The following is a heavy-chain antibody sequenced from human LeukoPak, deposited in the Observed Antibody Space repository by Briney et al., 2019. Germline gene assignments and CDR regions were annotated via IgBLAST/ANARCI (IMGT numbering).Heavy chain of an antibody. J-gene: IGHJ3*02. Sequence: GGSLRLSCAASGFTFSSYWMSWVRQAPGKELEWVANIKQDGSEKYYVDSVKGRFTISRDNAKNSLYLQMNSLRAEDTAVYYCARVGDYYDSSGYLRPCDAFDIWGQGTMVTVSS. CDR1: GFTFSSYW. CDR2: IKQDGSEK. D-gene: IGHD3-22*01. V-gene: IGHV3-7*03. CDR3: ARVGDYYDSSGYLRPCDAFDI.